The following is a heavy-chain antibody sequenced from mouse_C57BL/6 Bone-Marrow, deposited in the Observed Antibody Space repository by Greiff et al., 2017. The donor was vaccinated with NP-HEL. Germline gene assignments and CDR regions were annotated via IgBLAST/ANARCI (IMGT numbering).Heavy chain of an antibody. Sequence: QVQLQQPGAELVKPGASVKLSCKASGYTFTSYWVQWVKQRPGQGLEWIGEIDPSDSYTNYNQKFKGKATLTVDTSSSTAYMQLSSLTSEDSAVYYCARDGGWLLRLDYWGQGTTLTVSS. J-gene: IGHJ2*01. CDR1: GYTFTSYW. D-gene: IGHD2-3*01. CDR3: ARDGGWLLRLDY. CDR2: IDPSDSYT. V-gene: IGHV1-50*01.